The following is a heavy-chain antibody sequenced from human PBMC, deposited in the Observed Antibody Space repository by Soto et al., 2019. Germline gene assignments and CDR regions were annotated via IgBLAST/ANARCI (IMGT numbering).Heavy chain of an antibody. V-gene: IGHV4-34*01. CDR3: ARGRSLPYYVWGSYRHYYYYGMDV. D-gene: IGHD3-16*02. CDR1: GGSFSGYY. CDR2: INHSGST. Sequence: QVQLQQWGTGLLKPSETLSLTCAVYGGSFSGYYWSWIRQPPGKGLEWIGEINHSGSTNYNPSLKSRVTISVDTSKNQFSLKLSSVTAADTAVYYCARGRSLPYYVWGSYRHYYYYGMDVWGQGTTVTVSS. J-gene: IGHJ6*02.